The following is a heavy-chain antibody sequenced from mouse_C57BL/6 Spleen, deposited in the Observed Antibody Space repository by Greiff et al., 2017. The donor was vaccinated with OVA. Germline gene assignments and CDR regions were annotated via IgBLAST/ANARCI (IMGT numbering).Heavy chain of an antibody. CDR3: TKYDYDVGFAY. CDR1: GFTFSSYA. Sequence: EVMLVESGEGLVKPGGSLKLSCAASGFTFSSYAMSWVRQTPEKRLEWVAYICSGGDYIYYADTVKGRFTISRDNARNTLYLQMSSLKSEDTAMYYCTKYDYDVGFAYWGQGTLVTVSA. D-gene: IGHD2-4*01. J-gene: IGHJ3*01. CDR2: ICSGGDYI. V-gene: IGHV5-9-1*02.